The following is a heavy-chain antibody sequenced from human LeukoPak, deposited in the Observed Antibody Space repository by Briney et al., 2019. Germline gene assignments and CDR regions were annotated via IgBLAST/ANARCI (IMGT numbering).Heavy chain of an antibody. V-gene: IGHV4-39*02. J-gene: IGHJ4*02. CDR3: AREGDYDPYYFDY. CDR1: GGSISSSSYY. CDR2: IYYSGST. Sequence: SETLSLTCTVSGGSISSSSYYWGWIRQPPGKGLEWIGSIYYSGSTYYNPSLKSRDTISVDTSKNQFSLKLSSVTAADTAVYYCAREGDYDPYYFDYWGQGTLVTVSS. D-gene: IGHD4-17*01.